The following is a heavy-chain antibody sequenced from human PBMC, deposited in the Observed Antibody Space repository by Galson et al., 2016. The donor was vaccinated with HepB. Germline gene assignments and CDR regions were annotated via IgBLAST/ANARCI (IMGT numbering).Heavy chain of an antibody. J-gene: IGHJ4*02. CDR3: AKDSAPDTYGYQNDFFFDQ. D-gene: IGHD5-18*01. CDR2: IGVSGGGT. Sequence: SLRLSCAASGFIFSRHAMSWVRQFPGKGLEWVSIIGVSGGGTYYTESVRGRFTISRDNSKNTLYLQMDSLRAEDTAVYYCAKDSAPDTYGYQNDFFFDQWGQGTLVSVSS. V-gene: IGHV3-23*01. CDR1: GFIFSRHA.